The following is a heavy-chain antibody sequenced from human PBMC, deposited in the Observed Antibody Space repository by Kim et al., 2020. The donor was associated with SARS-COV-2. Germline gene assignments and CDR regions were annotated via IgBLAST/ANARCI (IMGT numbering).Heavy chain of an antibody. J-gene: IGHJ4*02. Sequence: SETLSLTCTVSGGSISSSSYYWGWIRQPPGKGLEWIGSIYYSGSTYYNPSLKSRVTISVDTSKNQFSLKLSSVTAADTAVYYCARHESLAARPWGFFDYWGQGTLVTVSS. CDR2: IYYSGST. V-gene: IGHV4-39*01. CDR3: ARHESLAARPWGFFDY. CDR1: GGSISSSSYY. D-gene: IGHD6-6*01.